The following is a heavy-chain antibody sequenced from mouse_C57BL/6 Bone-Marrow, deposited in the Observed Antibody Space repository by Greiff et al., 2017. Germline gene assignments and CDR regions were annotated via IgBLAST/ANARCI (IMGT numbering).Heavy chain of an antibody. CDR2: IYPGSGYT. V-gene: IGHV1-55*01. CDR1: GYTFTSYW. J-gene: IGHJ4*01. Sequence: VQLQQPGAELVKPGASVKMSCKASGYTFTSYWITWVKQRPGQGLEWIGDIYPGSGYTNYNEKFKSQATLTVETSSSTAYMQLISRRCEGSAVYYCASCGSYAMDYWGQGTSVTVSS. D-gene: IGHD1-1*02. CDR3: ASCGSYAMDY.